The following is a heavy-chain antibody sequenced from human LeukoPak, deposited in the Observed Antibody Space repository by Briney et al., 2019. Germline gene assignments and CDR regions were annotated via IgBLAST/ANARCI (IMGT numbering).Heavy chain of an antibody. Sequence: GGSLRLSCVASGFTISSQAMSWVRQAPGKGLECVSTIGISDVDRHYADSVKGRFTISRDNSKNTLYLQMNSLRADDTAVYYCAKDAPGAGGFDYWGHGTLVTVSS. J-gene: IGHJ4*01. CDR1: GFTISSQA. D-gene: IGHD1-14*01. CDR2: IGISDVDR. V-gene: IGHV3-23*01. CDR3: AKDAPGAGGFDY.